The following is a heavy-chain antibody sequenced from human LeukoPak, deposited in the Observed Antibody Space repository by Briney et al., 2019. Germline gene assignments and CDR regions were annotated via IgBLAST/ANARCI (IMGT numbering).Heavy chain of an antibody. CDR2: TYQRSKWYN. Sequence: SQTLSPTCAISGDSVSINSAAWNWIRQSPSRGLEWLGRTYQRSKWYNDYAVSVKSRITINPDISKNQFSLQLNSVTPEDTAVYYCARSPSPYSSGWYFDYWGQGTLVTVSS. V-gene: IGHV6-1*01. D-gene: IGHD6-19*01. J-gene: IGHJ4*02. CDR1: GDSVSINSAA. CDR3: ARSPSPYSSGWYFDY.